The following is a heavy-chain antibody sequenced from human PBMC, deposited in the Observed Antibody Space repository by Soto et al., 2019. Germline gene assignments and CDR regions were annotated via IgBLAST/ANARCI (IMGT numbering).Heavy chain of an antibody. CDR3: AKDGMVRGVIGPFDY. CDR2: ISGSGGST. V-gene: IGHV3-23*01. CDR1: GFTFSSYA. J-gene: IGHJ4*02. D-gene: IGHD3-10*01. Sequence: EVQLLESGGGLVQPGGSLRLSCAASGFTFSSYAMSWVRQAPGKGLEWVSAISGSGGSTYYADSVKGQFTISRDNSKNTLYLQMNSLRAEDTAVYYCAKDGMVRGVIGPFDYWGQGTMVTVSS.